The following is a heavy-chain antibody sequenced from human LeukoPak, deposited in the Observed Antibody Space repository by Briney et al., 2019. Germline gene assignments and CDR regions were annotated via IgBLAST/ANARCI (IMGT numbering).Heavy chain of an antibody. V-gene: IGHV1-69*04. CDR2: IIPILGIA. CDR1: GYTFTSYG. Sequence: SVKVSCKASGYTFTSYGISWVRQAPGQGLEWMGRIIPILGIANYAQKFQGRVTITAGKSTSTAYMELSSLRSEDTAVYYCAGSSQNYYYGSGSYYTRDILDYWGQGTLVTVSS. J-gene: IGHJ4*02. D-gene: IGHD3-10*01. CDR3: AGSSQNYYYGSGSYYTRDILDY.